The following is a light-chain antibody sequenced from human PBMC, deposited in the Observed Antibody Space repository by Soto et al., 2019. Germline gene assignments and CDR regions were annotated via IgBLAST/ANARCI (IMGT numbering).Light chain of an antibody. CDR1: QSVSSSY. J-gene: IGKJ1*01. CDR3: QQYGSSTET. V-gene: IGKV3D-20*01. Sequence: EIVMTQSPATLSVSPGERATLSCRASQSVSSSYLAWYQQKPGLAPRLLIYDASSRATGIPDRFSGSGSGTDFTLTISRLEPEDFAVCYCQQYGSSTETFGQGTKVDIK. CDR2: DAS.